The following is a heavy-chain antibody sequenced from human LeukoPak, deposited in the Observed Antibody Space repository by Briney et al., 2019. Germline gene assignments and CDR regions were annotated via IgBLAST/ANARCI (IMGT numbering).Heavy chain of an antibody. CDR1: GGSISTYY. V-gene: IGHV4-59*01. CDR3: ARGGSRSYTSSTLDY. D-gene: IGHD6-6*01. Sequence: PSETLSLTCTVSGGSISTYYWNWIRQPPGKGLEWIGSVYYSGSTNYNPSLKSRVAISVDTSKNRFSLKLSSVTAADTAVFYCARGGSRSYTSSTLDYWGQGTLVTVSS. J-gene: IGHJ4*02. CDR2: VYYSGST.